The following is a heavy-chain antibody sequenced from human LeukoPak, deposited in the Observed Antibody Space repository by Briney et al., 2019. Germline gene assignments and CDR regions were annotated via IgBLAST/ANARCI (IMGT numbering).Heavy chain of an antibody. CDR1: GFTFSRYW. CDR3: ARLAEAGFDC. J-gene: IGHJ4*02. V-gene: IGHV3-7*01. D-gene: IGHD6-13*01. Sequence: PGGSLRLSCAASGFTFSRYWMSWVRQAPGKGLEWVANMKHDGSDKFYVDSVKGRFTISRDNAKNSLYLQMNSLRGEDTAVYYCARLAEAGFDCWGQGTLVTVSS. CDR2: MKHDGSDK.